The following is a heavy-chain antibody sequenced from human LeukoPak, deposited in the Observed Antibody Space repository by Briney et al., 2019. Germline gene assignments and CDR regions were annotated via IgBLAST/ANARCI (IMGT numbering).Heavy chain of an antibody. V-gene: IGHV4-30-4*08. CDR2: IYYSGST. Sequence: SETLSLTCTVSGGSISSGDYYWSWIRQPPGKGLEWIGYIYYSGSTYYNPSLKSRVTISVDTSKNQFSLKLSSVTAADTAVHYCARGSSLHPYYWGQGTLVTVSS. CDR3: ARGSSLHPYY. CDR1: GGSISSGDYY. J-gene: IGHJ4*02. D-gene: IGHD6-6*01.